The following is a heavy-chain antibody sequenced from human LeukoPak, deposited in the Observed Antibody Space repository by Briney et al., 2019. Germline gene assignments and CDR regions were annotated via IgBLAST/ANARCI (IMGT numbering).Heavy chain of an antibody. CDR2: ISSSSSYI. D-gene: IGHD3-22*01. CDR3: ARDSAAPVDSSGYYCLSYADY. J-gene: IGHJ4*02. CDR1: GFTFSSYS. V-gene: IGHV3-21*01. Sequence: GGSLRLSCAASGFTFSSYSMNWVRQAPGKGLEWVSSISSSSSYIYYADSVKGRFTISRDNAKNSLYLQMNSLRAEDTAVYYCARDSAAPVDSSGYYCLSYADYWGQGTLVTVSS.